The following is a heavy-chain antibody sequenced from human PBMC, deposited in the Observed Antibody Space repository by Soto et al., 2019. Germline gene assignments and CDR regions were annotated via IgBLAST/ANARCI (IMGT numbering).Heavy chain of an antibody. CDR3: ARHYRYDFWSGYHPDEY. Sequence: GESLKISCKGSGYSFTSYWISWVRQMPGKGLEWMGRIDPSDSYTNYSPSFQVHVTISADKSISTAYLQWSSLKASDTAMYYCARHYRYDFWSGYHPDEYWGQGTLVTVSS. D-gene: IGHD3-3*01. CDR2: IDPSDSYT. V-gene: IGHV5-10-1*01. J-gene: IGHJ4*02. CDR1: GYSFTSYW.